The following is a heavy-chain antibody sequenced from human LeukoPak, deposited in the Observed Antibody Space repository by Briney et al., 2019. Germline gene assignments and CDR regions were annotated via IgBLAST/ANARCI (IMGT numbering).Heavy chain of an antibody. J-gene: IGHJ4*02. V-gene: IGHV3-30*18. CDR1: GFTFSSYG. CDR2: ISYDGSNK. CDR3: AKAGSGSYYVDY. Sequence: GGSLRLSCAASGFTFSSYGMHWVRQAPGKGLEWVAVISYDGSNKYYADSVEGRFTISKDNSKNTLYLQMNSLGAEDTAVYYCAKAGSGSYYVDYWGQGTLVTVSS. D-gene: IGHD3-10*01.